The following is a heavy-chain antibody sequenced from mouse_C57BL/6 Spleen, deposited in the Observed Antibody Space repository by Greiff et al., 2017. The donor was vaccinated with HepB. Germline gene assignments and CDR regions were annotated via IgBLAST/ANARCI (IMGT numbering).Heavy chain of an antibody. CDR1: GFTFSSYT. CDR3: ARHDYAMDY. V-gene: IGHV5-9*01. CDR2: ISGGGGNT. J-gene: IGHJ4*01. Sequence: EVKLVESGGGLVKPGGSLKLSCAASGFTFSSYTMSWVRQTPEKRLEWVATISGGGGNTYYPDSVKGRFTISRDKAKNTLYLQMSSLRSEDTALYYCARHDYAMDYWGQGTSVTVSS.